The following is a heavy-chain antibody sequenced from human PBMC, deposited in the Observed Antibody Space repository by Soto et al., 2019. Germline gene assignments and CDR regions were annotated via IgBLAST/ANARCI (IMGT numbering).Heavy chain of an antibody. CDR2: IYYSGST. D-gene: IGHD4-17*01. CDR1: GGSISSGGYY. V-gene: IGHV4-31*03. CDR3: ARSSQSTVTTCDY. Sequence: QVQLQESGPGLVKPSQTLSLTCTVSGGSISSGGYYWSWIRQHPGKGLEWIGYIYYSGSTYYNPSLKSRVTXSXDXXKNQFSLKLSSVTAADTAVYYCARSSQSTVTTCDYWGQGTLVTVSS. J-gene: IGHJ4*02.